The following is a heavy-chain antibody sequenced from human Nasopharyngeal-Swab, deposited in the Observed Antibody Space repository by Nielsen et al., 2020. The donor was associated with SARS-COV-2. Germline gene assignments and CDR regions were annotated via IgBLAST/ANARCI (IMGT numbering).Heavy chain of an antibody. CDR3: ARGIVGATDWGGWFDP. V-gene: IGHV4-59*01. J-gene: IGHJ5*02. Sequence: WIRQPPGKGLEWIGYICYSGSTKYNPALKRRVTISVDTTKNQFSLKLSSVTAADTAVYYCARGIVGATDWGGWFDPWGQGTLGTVSS. CDR2: ICYSGST. D-gene: IGHD1-26*01.